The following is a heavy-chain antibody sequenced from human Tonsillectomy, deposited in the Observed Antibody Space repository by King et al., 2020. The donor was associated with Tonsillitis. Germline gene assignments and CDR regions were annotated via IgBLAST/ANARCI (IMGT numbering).Heavy chain of an antibody. CDR1: GFPVSSNY. J-gene: IGHJ1*01. Sequence: VQLVESGGGLIQPGGSLRLSCAASGFPVSSNYMSWVRQAPGKGLEWVSLLYSEGTTYYAHSVRGRFTISRDNSKNTLYLQMNSLRAGDTAVYYCARGTRPGYFQHWGQGTLVTVSS. V-gene: IGHV3-53*01. CDR2: LYSEGTT. CDR3: ARGTRPGYFQH.